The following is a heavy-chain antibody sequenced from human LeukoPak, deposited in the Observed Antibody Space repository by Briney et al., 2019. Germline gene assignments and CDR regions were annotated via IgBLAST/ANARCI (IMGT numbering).Heavy chain of an antibody. J-gene: IGHJ1*01. D-gene: IGHD3-22*01. CDR2: IIPIFGTA. Sequence: ASVKVSCKASGGTFSSYAISWMRQAPGQGLEWMGGIIPIFGTANYAQKFQGRVTITADESTSTAYMELSSLRSEDTAVYYCARRDGTDYYDSSGYSYFQHWGQGTLVTVSS. CDR3: ARRDGTDYYDSSGYSYFQH. CDR1: GGTFSSYA. V-gene: IGHV1-69*13.